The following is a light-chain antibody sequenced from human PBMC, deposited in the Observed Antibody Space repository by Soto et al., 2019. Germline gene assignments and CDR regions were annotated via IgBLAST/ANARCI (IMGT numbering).Light chain of an antibody. CDR1: QSISSW. J-gene: IGKJ1*01. CDR3: LQDYNYPRT. Sequence: DIQITQSPSTLSPSLGDRVTITCRASQSISSWLAWYQQKPGKAPKLLIYKASSLESGVPSRFSGSGSGTEFTLTISSLQPEDFATYYCLQDYNYPRTFGQGTKVDIK. CDR2: KAS. V-gene: IGKV1-5*03.